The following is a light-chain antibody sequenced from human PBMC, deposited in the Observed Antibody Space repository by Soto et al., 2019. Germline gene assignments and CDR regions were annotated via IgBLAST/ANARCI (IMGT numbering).Light chain of an antibody. CDR2: GAS. CDR3: QQYGSSPFT. J-gene: IGKJ3*01. CDR1: QSVSSSY. V-gene: IGKV3-20*01. Sequence: EIVLTQSPGTLSLSPGERATLSCRASQSVSSSYLAWYQQKPGQAPRLLIYGASSRATGIPDRFSGSGSGTDFTLTISILEPEYFALYYWQQYGSSPFTFGPGTKVDIK.